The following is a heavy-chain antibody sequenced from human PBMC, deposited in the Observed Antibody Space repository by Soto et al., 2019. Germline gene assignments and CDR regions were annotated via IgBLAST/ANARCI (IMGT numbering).Heavy chain of an antibody. CDR2: IYPGDSDT. D-gene: IGHD3-10*01. Sequence: GESLKISCKGSGYIFTNQWIGWVRQMPGKGLECMGIIYPGDSDTRYSPSFQGQVTISADKSISTAYLQWSSLKASDTAMYYCARHLTYFNYYGSGNDKYNWFDPWGQGTLVTVSS. V-gene: IGHV5-51*01. CDR1: GYIFTNQW. J-gene: IGHJ5*02. CDR3: ARHLTYFNYYGSGNDKYNWFDP.